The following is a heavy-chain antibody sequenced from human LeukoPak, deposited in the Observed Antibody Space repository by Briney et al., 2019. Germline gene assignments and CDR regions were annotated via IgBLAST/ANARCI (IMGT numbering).Heavy chain of an antibody. V-gene: IGHV1-18*01. CDR3: ARVEYSSGRGDY. D-gene: IGHD3-22*01. J-gene: IGHJ4*02. CDR2: ISTYSGDT. CDR1: DYSFINYG. Sequence: ASVKVSCKAGDYSFINYGLTWVRQAPGEGLVWMGWISTYSGDTNYAQNFQGRVTLTGDTSTSTAYMDLNNLTPDDTAVYYCARVEYSSGRGDYWGQGTLVTVSS.